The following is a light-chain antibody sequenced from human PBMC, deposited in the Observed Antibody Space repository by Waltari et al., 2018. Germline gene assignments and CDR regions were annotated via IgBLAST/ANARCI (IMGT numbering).Light chain of an antibody. V-gene: IGKV3-11*01. CDR3: QQRSSWTPHT. CDR1: QSVGTY. J-gene: IGKJ2*01. Sequence: EIVLTQSPATLSLSPGETVTLPCRASQSVGTYLAWYQQKPGQAPRLLIYDASNRATGIPDRFRGSGSGTDFTLTISSLEPEDFALYYCQQRSSWTPHTFGQGARLEIK. CDR2: DAS.